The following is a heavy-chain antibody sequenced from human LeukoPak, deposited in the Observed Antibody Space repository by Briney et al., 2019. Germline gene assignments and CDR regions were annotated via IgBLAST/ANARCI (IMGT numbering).Heavy chain of an antibody. CDR3: ARDSLAQALGYPGYYYGMDV. CDR2: IYHSGST. CDR1: GYSISSGYY. V-gene: IGHV4-38-2*02. D-gene: IGHD2-15*01. J-gene: IGHJ6*04. Sequence: SETLSLTCAVSGYSISSGYYWGWIRRPPGKGLEWIGSIYHSGSTYYNPSLKSRVTISVDTSKNQFSLKLSSVTAADTAVYYCARDSLAQALGYPGYYYGMDVWGKGTTVTVSS.